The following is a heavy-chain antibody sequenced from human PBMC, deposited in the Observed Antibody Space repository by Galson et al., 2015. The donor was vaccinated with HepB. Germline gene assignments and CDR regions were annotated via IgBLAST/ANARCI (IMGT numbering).Heavy chain of an antibody. CDR2: ISGGGGHT. Sequence: SLRLSCASSGFAFTSYALGWVRQAPGKGLEWVSSISGGGGHTYYSESVKGRFTISRDRSKNTVYLQMTRLGAEDTAIYYCAKDGPPSFIPHFFDSWGQGTLLIVSS. CDR1: GFAFTSYA. J-gene: IGHJ4*02. D-gene: IGHD2-21*01. V-gene: IGHV3-23*01. CDR3: AKDGPPSFIPHFFDS.